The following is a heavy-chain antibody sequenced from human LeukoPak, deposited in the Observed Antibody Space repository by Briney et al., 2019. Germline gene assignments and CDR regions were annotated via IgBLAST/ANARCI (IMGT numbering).Heavy chain of an antibody. CDR2: IYYSGST. CDR3: ARHEYSGSYYGLAWFDT. CDR1: GGSISSSGYY. J-gene: IGHJ5*02. D-gene: IGHD1-26*01. Sequence: KTSETLSLTCTVSGGSISSSGYYWGWIRQPPGKGLEWIASIYYSGSTYYNPSLKSRVTISVDTSKNQLSLKLSSLTAADTAVYYCARHEYSGSYYGLAWFDTWGQGTLVTVSS. V-gene: IGHV4-39*01.